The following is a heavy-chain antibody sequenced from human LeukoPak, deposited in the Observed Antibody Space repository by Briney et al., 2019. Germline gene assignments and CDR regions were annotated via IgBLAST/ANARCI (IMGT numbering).Heavy chain of an antibody. J-gene: IGHJ4*02. V-gene: IGHV4-59*01. D-gene: IGHD3-22*01. CDR3: ARAPRRTMIVVVIPHYFDY. Sequence: SETLSLTCTVSGGPISNYYWSWMRQPPGKGLGGIGYIYYSGSTNYHPSLKSRVSISVDTSKNQFSLKLSSVTAADTAVYYCARAPRRTMIVVVIPHYFDYWGQGTLVTVSS. CDR1: GGPISNYY. CDR2: IYYSGST.